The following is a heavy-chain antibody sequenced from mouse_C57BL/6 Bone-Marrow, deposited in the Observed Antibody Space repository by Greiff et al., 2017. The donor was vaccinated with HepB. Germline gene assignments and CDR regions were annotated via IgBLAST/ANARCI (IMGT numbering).Heavy chain of an antibody. V-gene: IGHV1-81*01. Sequence: VQLQQSGADLARPGASVKLSCTASGYTFTSYGISWVQQRPGQGLEWIGEIYPRSGNTYYNEKFKGKATLTADKSSNTAYMELRSLTSEDSAVYFCARWGAYWGQGTLVTVSA. CDR3: ARWGAY. J-gene: IGHJ3*01. CDR2: IYPRSGNT. CDR1: GYTFTSYG.